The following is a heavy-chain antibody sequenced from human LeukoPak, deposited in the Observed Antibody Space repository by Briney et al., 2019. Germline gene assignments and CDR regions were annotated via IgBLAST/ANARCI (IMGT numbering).Heavy chain of an antibody. Sequence: PGGSLRLSCAASGFTFSSYSMNWVRQAPGKGLEWVSSISSSSSYIYYADSVKGRFTISRDNAKNSLYLQMNSLRAEDTAVYYCAIRQQLVPNAFDIWGQGTMVTVSS. CDR3: AIRQQLVPNAFDI. J-gene: IGHJ3*02. V-gene: IGHV3-21*01. D-gene: IGHD6-13*01. CDR2: ISSSSSYI. CDR1: GFTFSSYS.